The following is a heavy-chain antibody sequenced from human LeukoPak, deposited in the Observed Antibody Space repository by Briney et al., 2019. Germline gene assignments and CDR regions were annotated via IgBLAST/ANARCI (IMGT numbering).Heavy chain of an antibody. D-gene: IGHD4-23*01. Sequence: SETLSLTCAVYGGSFSGYYWSWIRQPPGKGLEWIGEINHSGSTNYNPSLKSRVTISVDTSKNQFSLKLSSVTAADTAVYYCARARAPYGNSPTCYFDYWGQGTLVTVSS. J-gene: IGHJ4*02. CDR2: INHSGST. V-gene: IGHV4-34*01. CDR3: ARARAPYGNSPTCYFDY. CDR1: GGSFSGYY.